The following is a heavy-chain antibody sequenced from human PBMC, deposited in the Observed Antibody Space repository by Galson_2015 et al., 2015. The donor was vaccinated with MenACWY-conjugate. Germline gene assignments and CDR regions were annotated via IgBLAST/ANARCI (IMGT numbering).Heavy chain of an antibody. CDR3: ARERGWELLNYYYYGMDV. V-gene: IGHV1-2*04. D-gene: IGHD1-26*01. Sequence: SVKVSCKASGYTFTGYYMHWVRQAPGQGLEWMGWINPNSGGTNYAQKFQGWVTMTRDTSISTAYMELSRLRSDDTAVYYCARERGWELLNYYYYGMDVWGQGTTVTVSS. CDR2: INPNSGGT. CDR1: GYTFTGYY. J-gene: IGHJ6*02.